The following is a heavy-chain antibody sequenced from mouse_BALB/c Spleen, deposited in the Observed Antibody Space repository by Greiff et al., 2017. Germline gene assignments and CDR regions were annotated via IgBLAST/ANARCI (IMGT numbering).Heavy chain of an antibody. J-gene: IGHJ3*01. CDR2: ISSGSSTI. CDR1: GFTFSSFG. Sequence: EVKVVESGGGLVQPGGSRKLSCAASGFTFSSFGMHWVRQAPEKGLEWVAYISSGSSTIYYADTVKGRFTISRDNPKNTLFLQMTSLRSEDTAMYYCARGHYGSSYGFAYWGQGTLVTVSA. V-gene: IGHV5-17*02. D-gene: IGHD1-1*01. CDR3: ARGHYGSSYGFAY.